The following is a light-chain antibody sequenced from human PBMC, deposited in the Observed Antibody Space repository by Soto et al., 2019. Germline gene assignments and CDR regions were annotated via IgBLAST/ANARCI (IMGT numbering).Light chain of an antibody. CDR1: SGSIASNY. CDR2: EDN. V-gene: IGLV6-57*01. Sequence: NFMLTQPHSVSESPGKTVIISCTRSSGSIASNYVQWYQQRPGSSPTTVIYEDNQRPSGVPDRFSGSIDSSSNSASLTISGLETEDEADYFCQSYDATNQVFGGETKLTVL. CDR3: QSYDATNQV. J-gene: IGLJ3*02.